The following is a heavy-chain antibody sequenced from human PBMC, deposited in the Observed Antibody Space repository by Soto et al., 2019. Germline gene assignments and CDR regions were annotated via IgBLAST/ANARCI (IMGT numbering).Heavy chain of an antibody. D-gene: IGHD3-16*01. CDR1: GFTFSTYW. J-gene: IGHJ6*04. CDR2: INEDGSEA. Sequence: EVQLVESGGGLVQPGGSLRLSCAASGFTFSTYWMNWVRQAPGKGLEWVANINEDGSEAYYVESVKGRFTISRDNAKNSLYLDMNSLRGEDTAVYYCARDWGAPGRGSALGYYYHFGMDVWGKGTTVTVPS. V-gene: IGHV3-7*05. CDR3: ARDWGAPGRGSALGYYYHFGMDV.